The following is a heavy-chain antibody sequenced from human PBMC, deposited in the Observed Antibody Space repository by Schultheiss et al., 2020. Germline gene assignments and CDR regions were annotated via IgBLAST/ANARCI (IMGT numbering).Heavy chain of an antibody. Sequence: SETLSLTCTVSGGSVSSGSYYWSWIRQPPGKGLEWIGSIYYSGSTYYNPSLKSRVTISVDTSKNQFSLKLSSVTAADTAVYYCARGSITTGWFDPWGQGTLVTVSS. CDR2: IYYSGST. V-gene: IGHV4-39*07. D-gene: IGHD3-22*01. CDR3: ARGSITTGWFDP. J-gene: IGHJ5*02. CDR1: GGSVSSGSYY.